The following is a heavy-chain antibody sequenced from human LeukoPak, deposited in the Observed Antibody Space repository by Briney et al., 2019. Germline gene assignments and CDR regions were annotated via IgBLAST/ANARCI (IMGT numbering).Heavy chain of an antibody. V-gene: IGHV3-21*01. J-gene: IGHJ5*02. Sequence: PGGSLRLSCAASGFTFSSYSMNWVRQAPGKGLEWVSSISSSSSYIYYADSVKGRFTVSRDNAKNSLYLRMNSLRAEDTAVYYCARDNAGYDSWGQGTLVTVSS. CDR2: ISSSSSYI. CDR1: GFTFSSYS. D-gene: IGHD5-12*01. CDR3: ARDNAGYDS.